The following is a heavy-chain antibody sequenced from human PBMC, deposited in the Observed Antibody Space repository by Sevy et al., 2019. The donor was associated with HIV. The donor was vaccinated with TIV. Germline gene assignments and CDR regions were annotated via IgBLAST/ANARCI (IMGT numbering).Heavy chain of an antibody. J-gene: IGHJ4*02. Sequence: GGSLRLSCTASGFTFSSYEMNWVRQAPGKGLEWVSYITNSGSSIYYSDSVRGRFTVSRDNAKNSLYLQVKSLRAEDTAVYYCARDLPPSATTVAHFDYWGRGTLVTVSS. CDR3: ARDLPPSATTVAHFDY. CDR2: ITNSGSSI. D-gene: IGHD4-17*01. V-gene: IGHV3-48*03. CDR1: GFTFSSYE.